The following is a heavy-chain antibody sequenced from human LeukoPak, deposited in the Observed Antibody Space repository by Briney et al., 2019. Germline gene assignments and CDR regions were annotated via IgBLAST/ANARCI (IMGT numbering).Heavy chain of an antibody. CDR1: GFTFSSYW. CDR3: ARIFGYYYYYLDV. J-gene: IGHJ6*03. V-gene: IGHV3-23*01. Sequence: PGGSLRLSCAASGFTFSSYWMNWVRQAPGKGLEWVSAISGSGGSTYYADSVKGRFTISRDNSKNTLYLQMNSLRAEDTAVYYCARIFGYYYYYLDVWGKGTPVTISS. CDR2: ISGSGGST. D-gene: IGHD3-3*01.